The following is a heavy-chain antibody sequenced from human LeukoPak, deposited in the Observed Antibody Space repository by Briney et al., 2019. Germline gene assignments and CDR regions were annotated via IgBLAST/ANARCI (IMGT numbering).Heavy chain of an antibody. V-gene: IGHV3-74*01. J-gene: IGHJ5*02. D-gene: IGHD2-15*01. CDR2: ISGDGSDT. CDR1: GFTFNNHW. Sequence: QSGGNLRLYCEASGFTFNNHWMHRLRQTPGKELVWLSRISGDGSDTSYVDYVRGRFTISRDNAKNTLYLQMNSLRVEVTAICYCARVDHLIVSGGPARLDTWGQGTLVTVSS. CDR3: ARVDHLIVSGGPARLDT.